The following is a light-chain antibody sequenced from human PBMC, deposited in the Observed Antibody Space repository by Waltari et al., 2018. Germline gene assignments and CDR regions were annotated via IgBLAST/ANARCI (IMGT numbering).Light chain of an antibody. J-gene: IGLJ1*01. CDR1: STNVGGYNT. CDR3: LSYSGRSDYV. Sequence: QSALTQPASVSGSPGQAITISCTGTSTNVGGYNTVSWYRQYPGKAPELMIFGVSERPSGISNRLSGSKSGNTATLTISGLQAEDEADYYCLSYSGRSDYVFGTGTRV. CDR2: GVS. V-gene: IGLV2-23*02.